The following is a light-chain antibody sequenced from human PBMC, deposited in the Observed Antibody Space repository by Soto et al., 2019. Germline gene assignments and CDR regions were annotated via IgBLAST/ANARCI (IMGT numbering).Light chain of an antibody. Sequence: QSALPQPASVSGSPGQSITISCTGTSSDVGAYNYVSWYQQHPGKAPKLMIFEVSDRPSGVSNRFSGSKSGNTASLTISGLQAEDEADYYCSSYTSSNTLVFGGGTKLTVL. CDR2: EVS. CDR3: SSYTSSNTLV. V-gene: IGLV2-14*01. CDR1: SSDVGAYNY. J-gene: IGLJ2*01.